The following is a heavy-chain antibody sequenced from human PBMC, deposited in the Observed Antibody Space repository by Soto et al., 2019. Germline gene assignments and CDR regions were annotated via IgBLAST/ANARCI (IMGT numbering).Heavy chain of an antibody. CDR1: GVSIRTSSLY. Sequence: QLQLQESRPGLVKPSETLSLTCTVSGVSIRTSSLYWGWIRQAPGKGLEWIGTIFYTGSTYYNPSLNSRVTISVDTSKNQFSLNLTAVAAADTAVYYGARTFLMGDPVVNWFDPWGQGTLVTVSS. D-gene: IGHD1-26*01. J-gene: IGHJ5*02. V-gene: IGHV4-39*01. CDR2: IFYTGST. CDR3: ARTFLMGDPVVNWFDP.